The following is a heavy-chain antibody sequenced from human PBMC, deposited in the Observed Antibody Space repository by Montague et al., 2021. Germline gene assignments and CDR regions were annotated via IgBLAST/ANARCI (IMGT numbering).Heavy chain of an antibody. V-gene: IGHV3-74*01. D-gene: IGHD3-3*02. CDR2: VSPGGTTT. J-gene: IGHJ4*02. CDR3: ARATLASPHRVLDS. Sequence: SLRLSCAASGFTFSDYWMHWVRQAPGKGLVWVSHVSPGGTTTNYAASVRGRFTISRDDAKNTLYLQMHSLRAEDTAVYFCARATLASPHRVLDSWGRGNQVTVSS. CDR1: GFTFSDYW.